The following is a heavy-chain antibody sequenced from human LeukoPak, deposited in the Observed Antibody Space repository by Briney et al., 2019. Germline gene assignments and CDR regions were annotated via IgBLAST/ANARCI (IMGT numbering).Heavy chain of an antibody. CDR2: IGDNSAI. J-gene: IGHJ3*02. V-gene: IGHV3-48*02. CDR1: GFTFSSFI. D-gene: IGHD3-10*01. CDR3: AREGYYGAFDI. Sequence: GGSLRLSCAASGFTFSSFIMNWVRQAPGKGLEWVSYIGDNSAIYYVDSVKGRFTISRDNAKNSLSLQMNSLRDEDTAVYYCAREGYYGAFDIWGQGTMVTVSS.